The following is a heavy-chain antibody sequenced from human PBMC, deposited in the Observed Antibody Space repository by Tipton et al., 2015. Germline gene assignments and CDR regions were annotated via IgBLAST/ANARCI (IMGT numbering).Heavy chain of an antibody. CDR3: ARGRYSRYFDL. CDR2: INHSGST. CDR1: GGSINRSTYY. Sequence: TLSLTCTVSGGSINRSTYYWTWIRQPPGKGLERIGDINHSGSTNYNPSLMSRVTISVDTSKNQFSLNLTSVTAADTAVYYCARGRYSRYFDLWAVAPWSLSPQ. D-gene: IGHD1-14*01. V-gene: IGHV4-39*07. J-gene: IGHJ2*01.